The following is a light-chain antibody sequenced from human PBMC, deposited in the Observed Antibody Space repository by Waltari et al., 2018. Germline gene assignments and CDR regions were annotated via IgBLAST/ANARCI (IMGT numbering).Light chain of an antibody. CDR1: QSLASDY. Sequence: EIVLTQSPGTLSLSPGERAPLSCRAIQSLASDYVAWYQQKPGQAPRLLIYGASGRATGIPDRFSGSGSGEDFTLTISRLEPEDFAVYYWHDFGFAPTWTFGQGTKVE. CDR2: GAS. J-gene: IGKJ1*01. V-gene: IGKV3-20*01. CDR3: HDFGFAPTWT.